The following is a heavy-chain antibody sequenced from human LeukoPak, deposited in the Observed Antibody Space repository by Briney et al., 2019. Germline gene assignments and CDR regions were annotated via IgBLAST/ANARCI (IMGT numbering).Heavy chain of an antibody. D-gene: IGHD6-13*01. Sequence: ASVKVSCKASGYTFTGYYMHWVRQAPGQGLEWMGWINPNSGGTNYAQKFQGRVTMTRDTSISTAYMELSRLRSDDTAVYYCARENFQWYSSGWYYFDYWGQGTLVTVSS. J-gene: IGHJ4*02. CDR1: GYTFTGYY. CDR2: INPNSGGT. CDR3: ARENFQWYSSGWYYFDY. V-gene: IGHV1-2*02.